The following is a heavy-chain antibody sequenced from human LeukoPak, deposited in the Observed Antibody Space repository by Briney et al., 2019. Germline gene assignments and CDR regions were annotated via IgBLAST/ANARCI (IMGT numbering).Heavy chain of an antibody. V-gene: IGHV3-21*06. D-gene: IGHD3-9*01. CDR2: ISSGRSYI. CDR3: ASHYDIDY. CDR1: GLTFSTYT. Sequence: GGSLRLSCAASGLTFSTYTMNWVRQAPGKGLEWVSSISSGRSYIYYADSIKGRFTISRDNANNSLYLQMNSLKAEDTAVYFCASHYDIDYWGQGTLVTVSS. J-gene: IGHJ4*02.